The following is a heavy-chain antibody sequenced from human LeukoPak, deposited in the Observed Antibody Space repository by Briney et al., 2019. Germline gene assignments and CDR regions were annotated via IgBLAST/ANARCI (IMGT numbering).Heavy chain of an antibody. J-gene: IGHJ6*03. Sequence: SETLSLTCTVSGGSISSYYWSWIRQPAGKGLEWIGRIYTSGSTNYNPSLKSRVTMSVDKSKNQFSLKLSSVTAADTAVYYCARHYYDSSGYPLYYYYYYMDVWGKGTTVTVSS. D-gene: IGHD3-22*01. V-gene: IGHV4-4*07. CDR2: IYTSGST. CDR1: GGSISSYY. CDR3: ARHYYDSSGYPLYYYYYYMDV.